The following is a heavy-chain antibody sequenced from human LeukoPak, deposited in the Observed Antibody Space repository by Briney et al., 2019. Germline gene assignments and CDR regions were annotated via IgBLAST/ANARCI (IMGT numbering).Heavy chain of an antibody. J-gene: IGHJ4*02. CDR1: GVTFSSYG. Sequence: GGSLRLSCAASGVTFSSYGMHWVRQAPGKGLEWVAVISYDGSNKYYEDSVKDRFTISRDNYKNTLYLQMNSLRAEDTAVYYCAKELDSSGYESNFEYWGQGILVTVSS. D-gene: IGHD3-22*01. CDR2: ISYDGSNK. CDR3: AKELDSSGYESNFEY. V-gene: IGHV3-30*18.